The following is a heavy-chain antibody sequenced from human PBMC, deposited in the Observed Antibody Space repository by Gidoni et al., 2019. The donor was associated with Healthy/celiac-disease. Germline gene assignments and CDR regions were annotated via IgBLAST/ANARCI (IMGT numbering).Heavy chain of an antibody. J-gene: IGHJ4*02. Sequence: QVQLVESGGGVVQPGRSLRLSCAASGFTFSSYGMHRVRQAPGKGLEWVAVISYDGSNKYYADSVKGRFTISRDNSKNTLYLQMNSLRAEDTAVYYCAKDFARRYFDYWGQGTLVTVSS. CDR1: GFTFSSYG. V-gene: IGHV3-30*18. CDR2: ISYDGSNK. CDR3: AKDFARRYFDY. D-gene: IGHD2-21*01.